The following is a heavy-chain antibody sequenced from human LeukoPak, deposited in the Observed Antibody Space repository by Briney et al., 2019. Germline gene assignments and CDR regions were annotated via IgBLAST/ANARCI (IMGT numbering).Heavy chain of an antibody. D-gene: IGHD5-12*01. Sequence: GGSLRLSCAASGFTFSNYGMHWVRQAPGKGLEWVAVISYDGSNKYYADSVKGRFTISRDNSKNTLYLQMNSLRAEDTAVYYCAGGYSGYGFDPWGQGTLVTVSS. J-gene: IGHJ5*02. CDR1: GFTFSNYG. CDR3: AGGYSGYGFDP. CDR2: ISYDGSNK. V-gene: IGHV3-30*03.